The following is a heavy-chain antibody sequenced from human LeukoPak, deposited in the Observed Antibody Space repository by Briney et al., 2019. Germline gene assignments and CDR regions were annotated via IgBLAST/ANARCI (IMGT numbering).Heavy chain of an antibody. CDR3: ARGGISSSWYWFDP. Sequence: SETLSLTCSVSGGPVNSNTYYWGWIRQPPGKGLEWIGSIYYRGTTYYNPSLKSRVTMSVDTSKNHFSLNLRSVTAADTAVYYCARGGISSSWYWFDPWGQGTLVTVSS. D-gene: IGHD6-13*01. CDR1: GGPVNSNTYY. J-gene: IGHJ5*02. CDR2: IYYRGTT. V-gene: IGHV4-39*02.